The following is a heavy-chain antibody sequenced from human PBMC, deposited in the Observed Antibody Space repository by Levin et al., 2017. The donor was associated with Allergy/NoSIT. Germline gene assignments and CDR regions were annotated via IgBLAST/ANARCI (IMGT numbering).Heavy chain of an antibody. CDR3: AKDHEWSSGLGDANDY. CDR2: ISYDGSNK. J-gene: IGHJ4*02. Sequence: SCEASGFTFSSYGMHWVRQAPGKGLEWVAVISYDGSNKYYADSVKGRFTISRDNSKNTLYLQMNSLRAEDTAVYYCAKDHEWSSGLGDANDYWGQGTLVTVSS. V-gene: IGHV3-30*18. CDR1: GFTFSSYG. D-gene: IGHD6-19*01.